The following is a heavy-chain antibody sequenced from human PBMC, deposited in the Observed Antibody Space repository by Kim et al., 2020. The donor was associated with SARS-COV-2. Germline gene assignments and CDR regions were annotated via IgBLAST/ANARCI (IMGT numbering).Heavy chain of an antibody. V-gene: IGHV4-39*01. CDR3: ARQRGIAARPKTAPPNFDY. Sequence: SRVTISVDTSKNQFSLKLSSVTAADTAVYYCARQRGIAARPKTAPPNFDYWGQGTLVTVSS. J-gene: IGHJ4*02. D-gene: IGHD6-6*01.